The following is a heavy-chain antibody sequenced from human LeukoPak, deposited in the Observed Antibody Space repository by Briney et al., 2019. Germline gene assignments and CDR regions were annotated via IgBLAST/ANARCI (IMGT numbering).Heavy chain of an antibody. Sequence: PGGSLRLSCAASGFTFSSYAMSWVRQAPGKGLEWVSAISGCGGSTYYADSVKGRFTISRDNSKNTLYLQMNSLRAEDTAVYYCAKSYDSSGYYPVGDIDYWGQGTLVTVSS. CDR3: AKSYDSSGYYPVGDIDY. J-gene: IGHJ4*02. CDR1: GFTFSSYA. V-gene: IGHV3-23*01. CDR2: ISGCGGST. D-gene: IGHD3-22*01.